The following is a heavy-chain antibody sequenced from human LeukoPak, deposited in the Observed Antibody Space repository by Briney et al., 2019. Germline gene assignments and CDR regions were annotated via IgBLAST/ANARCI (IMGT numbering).Heavy chain of an antibody. CDR3: ARDGSESTGYYYAL. V-gene: IGHV3-7*01. Sequence: GGSLRLSCAASGFTFSNYWMSWVRQAPGKGLEWVANIKQDGSEKYYVDSVKGRFTISRDNAKNTLYLQMNSLRAEDTAVYYCARDGSESTGYYYALWGQGTLVTVSS. J-gene: IGHJ4*02. CDR2: IKQDGSEK. D-gene: IGHD3-22*01. CDR1: GFTFSNYW.